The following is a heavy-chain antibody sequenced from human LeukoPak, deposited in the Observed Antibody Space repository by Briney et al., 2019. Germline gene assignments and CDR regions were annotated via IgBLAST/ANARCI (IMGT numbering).Heavy chain of an antibody. V-gene: IGHV3-7*01. Sequence: GGSLRLSCAASGFTFSSYWMSWVRQAPGKGLEWVANIKQDGSEKYYVDSVKGRFTISRGNAKNSLYLQMNSLRAEDTAVYYCARVDHAYSSGWYYYWGQGTLVTVSS. CDR1: GFTFSSYW. J-gene: IGHJ4*02. CDR2: IKQDGSEK. CDR3: ARVDHAYSSGWYYY. D-gene: IGHD6-19*01.